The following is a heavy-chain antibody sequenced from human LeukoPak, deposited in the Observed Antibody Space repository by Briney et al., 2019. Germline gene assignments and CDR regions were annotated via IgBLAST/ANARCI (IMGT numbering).Heavy chain of an antibody. Sequence: PGGSLRLSCAASGFTFSTYIMNWVRQTPGKGLEWVSSIGTSTSYIYYADSVKGRFTISRDNAKNTLNLQMNSLRAEDTAVYYCARDLGQYYDTSDNWFDPWGQGTLVTVSS. CDR2: IGTSTSYI. V-gene: IGHV3-21*01. D-gene: IGHD3-22*01. CDR1: GFTFSTYI. CDR3: ARDLGQYYDTSDNWFDP. J-gene: IGHJ5*02.